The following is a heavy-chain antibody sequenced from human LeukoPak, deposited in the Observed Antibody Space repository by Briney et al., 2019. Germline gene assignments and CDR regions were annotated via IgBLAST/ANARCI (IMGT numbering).Heavy chain of an antibody. V-gene: IGHV4-4*07. CDR2: IYTSGST. Sequence: PSETLSLTCTVSGGSISSYYWSWIRQPAGKGLEWIGRIYTSGSTNYNPSLKSRVTMSVDTSKNQFSLKLSSVTAADTAVYYCARSYGSSWYSYYYYYMDVWGKGTTVTISS. CDR1: GGSISSYY. D-gene: IGHD6-13*01. J-gene: IGHJ6*03. CDR3: ARSYGSSWYSYYYYYMDV.